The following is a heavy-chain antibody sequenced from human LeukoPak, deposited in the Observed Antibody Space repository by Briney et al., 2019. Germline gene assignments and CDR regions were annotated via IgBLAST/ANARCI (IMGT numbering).Heavy chain of an antibody. CDR2: FDPEYDDP. D-gene: IGHD3-10*01. Sequence: ASVRVSCKVSGDSLTKLSIHWVRQAPIKGLEWMGTFDPEYDDPVYAQKFQGRVTMTKDTSTDTAYMELSSLRSEDTAIYYCATDTISRLAGYYYYYYMDVWGRGTTVTVSS. CDR3: ATDTISRLAGYYYYYYMDV. J-gene: IGHJ6*03. V-gene: IGHV1-24*01. CDR1: GDSLTKLS.